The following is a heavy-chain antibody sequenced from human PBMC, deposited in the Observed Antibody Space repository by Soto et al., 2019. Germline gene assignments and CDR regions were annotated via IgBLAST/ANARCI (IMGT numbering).Heavy chain of an antibody. D-gene: IGHD5-12*01. V-gene: IGHV3-23*01. J-gene: IGHJ4*02. CDR3: AKWRDSGYDS. CDR1: GFTFSTYA. Sequence: HPGGSLRLSCAASGFTFSTYAMSWVRQAPGKGLEWVSGIYGSGGGIFYADSVKGRFTISRDNSKDMLYLQMRRLRADDTAVYYCAKWRDSGYDSWGKGTLVTVS. CDR2: IYGSGGGI.